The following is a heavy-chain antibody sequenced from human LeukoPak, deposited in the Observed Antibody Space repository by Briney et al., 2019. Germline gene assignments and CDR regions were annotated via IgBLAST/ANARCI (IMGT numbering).Heavy chain of an antibody. D-gene: IGHD2-2*02. V-gene: IGHV4-34*01. CDR2: INHSGIT. CDR3: AGHTIVVLPAAIGYFYHYYMDV. Sequence: SETLSLTCTVSGGSFSDYYWSWIRQPPGKGLEWIGEINHSGITNYNPSLKSRVTISVDTSKNQFSLRLNSVTAADTAVYYCAGHTIVVLPAAIGYFYHYYMDVWGKGTTVTISS. CDR1: GGSFSDYY. J-gene: IGHJ6*03.